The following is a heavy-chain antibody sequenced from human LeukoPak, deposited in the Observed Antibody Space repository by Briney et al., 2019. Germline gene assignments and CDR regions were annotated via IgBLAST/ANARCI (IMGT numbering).Heavy chain of an antibody. D-gene: IGHD3-22*01. CDR1: GFIFSTYA. Sequence: GWSVRLSCTASGFIFSTYAMTWVRQAPGKGLEWVSSISYCGSNTFYADSAKGRFTISRDSSQNTLDLQMNSLRAEDTAVYYCAKDRGDIRAVITWAFDHWGQGALVTVSS. V-gene: IGHV3-23*01. J-gene: IGHJ4*02. CDR3: AKDRGDIRAVITWAFDH. CDR2: ISYCGSNT.